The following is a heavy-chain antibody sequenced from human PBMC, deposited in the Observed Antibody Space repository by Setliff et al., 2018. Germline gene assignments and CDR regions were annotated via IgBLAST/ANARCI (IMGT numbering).Heavy chain of an antibody. D-gene: IGHD3-22*01. CDR2: MNPNSGNT. J-gene: IGHJ3*02. V-gene: IGHV1-8*01. Sequence: GASVKVSCKASGYTFTSYDINWVRQATGQGLEWMGWMNPNSGNTGYAQKFQGRVTMTRNTSISTAYMELSSLRSEDTAVYYCARLGLDYYDSSGYPTAAFDIWGQGTMVTVSS. CDR1: GYTFTSYD. CDR3: ARLGLDYYDSSGYPTAAFDI.